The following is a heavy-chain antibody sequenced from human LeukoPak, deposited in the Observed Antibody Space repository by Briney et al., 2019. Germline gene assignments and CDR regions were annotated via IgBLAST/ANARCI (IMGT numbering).Heavy chain of an antibody. CDR3: ERVSMSQY. Sequence: GGSLRLSCAASGFTFSSYGMHWVRQAPGKGLEWVAFIRYDGSNKYYADSVKGRFTISRDNSKNTLYLQMNNLRVEDTAVYYCERVSMSQYWGQGTLVTVSS. CDR2: IRYDGSNK. D-gene: IGHD5/OR15-5a*01. CDR1: GFTFSSYG. V-gene: IGHV3-30*02. J-gene: IGHJ4*02.